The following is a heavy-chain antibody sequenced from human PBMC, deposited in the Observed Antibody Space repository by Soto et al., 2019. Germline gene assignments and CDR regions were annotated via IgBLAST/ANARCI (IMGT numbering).Heavy chain of an antibody. D-gene: IGHD5-12*01. CDR3: ARVMGSRDGYNFNYFDY. CDR2: INYSGST. V-gene: IGHV4-59*12. CDR1: GGSISSYY. Sequence: SETLSLTCTVSGGSISSYYWSWIRQPPGKGLEWIGEINYSGSTNYNPSLKSRVTISVDTSKNQFSLKLSSVTAADTAVYYCARVMGSRDGYNFNYFDYWGQGTLVTVSS. J-gene: IGHJ4*02.